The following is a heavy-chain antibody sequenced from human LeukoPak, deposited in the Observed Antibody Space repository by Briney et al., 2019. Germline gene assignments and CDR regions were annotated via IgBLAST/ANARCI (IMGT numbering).Heavy chain of an antibody. J-gene: IGHJ4*02. V-gene: IGHV4-59*08. CDR1: GGPIRSYY. CDR2: FHYSGST. Sequence: SETLSLTCAVSGGPIRSYYWSWIRQPPGKGLEWIEPFHYSGSTNPNPSLKSRVTTSVDTSKSQHCMRQSSVTAADTAVYYCARQVAAVGYYFDYWGQGTLVTVSS. CDR3: ARQVAAVGYYFDY. D-gene: IGHD6-13*01.